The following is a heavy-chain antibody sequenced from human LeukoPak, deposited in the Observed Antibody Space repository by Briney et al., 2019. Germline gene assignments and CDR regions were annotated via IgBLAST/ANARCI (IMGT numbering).Heavy chain of an antibody. CDR2: VYSSGNT. CDR3: ARTNDWATVDF. D-gene: IGHD1-1*01. J-gene: IGHJ4*02. CDR1: GGSISSSNFY. V-gene: IGHV4-39*01. Sequence: PSETLSLTCTVSGGSISSSNFYWGWIRHPPGKGLEWIGSVYSSGNTYYNPSLKSRVTISVDTSKNQFSLRLNTVIATDTAVYYCARTNDWATVDFWDQGTLVTVSS.